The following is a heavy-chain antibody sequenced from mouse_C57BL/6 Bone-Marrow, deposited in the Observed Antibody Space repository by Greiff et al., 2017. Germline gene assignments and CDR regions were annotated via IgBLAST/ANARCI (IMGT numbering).Heavy chain of an antibody. D-gene: IGHD3-2*02. V-gene: IGHV1-50*01. CDR3: ARETAQADY. CDR1: GYTFTSYW. CDR2: IDPSDSYT. Sequence: VQLKQPGAELVKPGASVKLSCKASGYTFTSYWMQWVKQRPGQGLEWIGEIDPSDSYTNYNQKFKGKATLTVDTSSSTAYMQLSSLTSEDSAVYYCARETAQADYWGQGTTLTVSS. J-gene: IGHJ2*01.